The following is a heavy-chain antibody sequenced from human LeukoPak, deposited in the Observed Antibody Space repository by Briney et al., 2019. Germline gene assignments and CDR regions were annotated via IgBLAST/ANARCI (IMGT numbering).Heavy chain of an antibody. J-gene: IGHJ2*01. CDR2: ISGSGGST. CDR3: AKSPYYYDSSGYYVLVHWYFDL. D-gene: IGHD3-22*01. CDR1: GFTFSDYY. V-gene: IGHV3-23*01. Sequence: PGGSLRLSCAASGFTFSDYYMTWIRQAPGKGLEWVSAISGSGGSTYYADSVKGRFTISRDNSKNTLYLQMNSLRAEDTAVYYCAKSPYYYDSSGYYVLVHWYFDLWGRGTLVTVSS.